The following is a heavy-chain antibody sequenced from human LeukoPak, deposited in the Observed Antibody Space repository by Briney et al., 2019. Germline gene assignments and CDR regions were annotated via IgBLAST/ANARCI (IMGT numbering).Heavy chain of an antibody. Sequence: GRSLRLSCAASGFTFSSYAMHWVRQAPGKGLEWVAVISYDGSNKYYADSVKGRFTISRDNSKNTLYLQMNSLRAEDTAVYYCAKGYYYDSSGYSNYYYYYYMGVWGKGTTVTVSS. V-gene: IGHV3-30-3*01. CDR3: AKGYYYDSSGYSNYYYYYYMGV. D-gene: IGHD3-22*01. J-gene: IGHJ6*03. CDR2: ISYDGSNK. CDR1: GFTFSSYA.